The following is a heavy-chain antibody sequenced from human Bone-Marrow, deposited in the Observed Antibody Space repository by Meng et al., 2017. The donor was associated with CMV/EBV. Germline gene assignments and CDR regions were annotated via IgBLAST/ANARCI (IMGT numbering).Heavy chain of an antibody. Sequence: GGSLRLSCAASGFTFSSYSMNWVRQPPGKGLEWVSGISWNGGSIDYVDSVKGRFTISRDNAKNSLYLQMNSLRAEDTAVYYCARGGRGSGYYNYYYGMDVWGQGTTVTVSS. CDR2: ISWNGGSI. D-gene: IGHD3-3*01. CDR3: ARGGRGSGYYNYYYGMDV. J-gene: IGHJ6*02. V-gene: IGHV3-48*04. CDR1: GFTFSSYS.